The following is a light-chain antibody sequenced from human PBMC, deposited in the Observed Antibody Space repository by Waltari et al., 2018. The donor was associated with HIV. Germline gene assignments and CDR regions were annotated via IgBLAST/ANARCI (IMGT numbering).Light chain of an antibody. V-gene: IGKV3-20*01. CDR3: HQYGSSPRT. CDR2: GAS. Sequence: EVVLTKSPGTLSLSPGARATLARRASQSINSTYLAWYQQHPGQTPRLLMYGASRRAIGIPDRFSGSGSGTDFTLTIARLEPGDFAVYYCHQYGSSPRTFGQGTKVDIK. CDR1: QSINSTY. J-gene: IGKJ1*01.